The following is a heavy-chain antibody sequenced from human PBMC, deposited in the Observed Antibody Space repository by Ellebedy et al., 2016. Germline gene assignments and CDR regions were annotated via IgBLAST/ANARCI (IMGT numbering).Heavy chain of an antibody. J-gene: IGHJ5*01. CDR3: VQGAGWFDS. CDR2: TYRFGTT. CDR1: GGAISDYY. Sequence: ESLKISCTVSGGAISDYYWSWIRRPAGKGLEWIGRTYRFGTTNYNPSLNSRVTVSLDTSRNQVSLKLRSVTAADTAMNYCVQGAGWFDSWGQGSLVTVSS. V-gene: IGHV4-4*07. D-gene: IGHD3-16*01.